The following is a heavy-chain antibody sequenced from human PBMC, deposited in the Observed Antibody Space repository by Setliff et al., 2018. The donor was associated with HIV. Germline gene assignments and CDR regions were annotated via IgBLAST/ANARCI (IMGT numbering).Heavy chain of an antibody. CDR2: ISTYNGNR. D-gene: IGHD1-26*01. CDR1: GYTFITYG. J-gene: IGHJ4*02. V-gene: IGHV1-18*01. CDR3: ARDAGYSGSAWDS. Sequence: ASVKVSCKASGYTFITYGITWVRQAPGQGLEWMGWISTYNGNRNYAQKLQDRVTMTTNTSTNTAYMVLTRLRSDDTAVYYCARDAGYSGSAWDSWGQGTLVTVSS.